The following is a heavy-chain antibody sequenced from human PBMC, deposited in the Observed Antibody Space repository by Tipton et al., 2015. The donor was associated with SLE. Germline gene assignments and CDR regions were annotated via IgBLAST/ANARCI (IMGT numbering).Heavy chain of an antibody. J-gene: IGHJ3*02. CDR2: IYDSGST. D-gene: IGHD3-10*01. CDR1: GDSISSYYD. Sequence: TLSLTCTVSGDSISSYYDWSWIRQSPGKGLEWIAYIYDSGSTSYNPSLKTRVTISVDTPKNQFSLKLTSVSAADTAVYFCARGRPIGSFDIWGQGTMVTVSS. V-gene: IGHV4-59*01. CDR3: ARGRPIGSFDI.